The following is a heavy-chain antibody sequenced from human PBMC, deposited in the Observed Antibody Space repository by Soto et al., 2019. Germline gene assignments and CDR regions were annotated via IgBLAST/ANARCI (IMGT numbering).Heavy chain of an antibody. Sequence: SETLSLTCPVSGGSISSGGYYWSWIRQHPGKGLEWIGYIYYSGSTYYNPSLKSRVTISVDTSKNQFSLKLSPVTAADTAVYYCAARGIAAAVYNWFDPWGQGTLVTVSS. CDR3: AARGIAAAVYNWFDP. CDR2: IYYSGST. CDR1: GGSISSGGYY. J-gene: IGHJ5*02. D-gene: IGHD6-13*01. V-gene: IGHV4-31*03.